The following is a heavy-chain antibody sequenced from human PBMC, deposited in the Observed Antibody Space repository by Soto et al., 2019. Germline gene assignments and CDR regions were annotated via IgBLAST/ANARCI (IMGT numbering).Heavy chain of an antibody. V-gene: IGHV1-69*04. Sequence: QVQLVQSGAEVKKPGSSVKVSCKASGGTFSSSSISWVRQAPGQGLEWMGRIIPIRDLSNYAQRFQDRVTITAAKATRPVYMELSSLRFEDTALYYCARDLEGQKRGLDSWGPGTLVTVSS. J-gene: IGHJ4*02. CDR2: IIPIRDLS. CDR3: ARDLEGQKRGLDS. CDR1: GGTFSSSS. D-gene: IGHD1-1*01.